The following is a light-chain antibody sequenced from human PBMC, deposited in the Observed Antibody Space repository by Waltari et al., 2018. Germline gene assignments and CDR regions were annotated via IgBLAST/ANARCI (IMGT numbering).Light chain of an antibody. CDR1: QSVSRT. CDR2: GAS. Sequence: CRASQSVSRTLAWYQQKPGQAPRLLIYGASTRATGIPDRFSGGGSGTDFSLTISRLEPEDFAVYYCQHYVRLPATFGQGTKVDIK. J-gene: IGKJ1*01. V-gene: IGKV3-20*01. CDR3: QHYVRLPAT.